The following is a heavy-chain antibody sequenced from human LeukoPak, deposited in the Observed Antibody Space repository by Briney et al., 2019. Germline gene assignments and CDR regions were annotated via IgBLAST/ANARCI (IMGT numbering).Heavy chain of an antibody. CDR3: ASMGILGATRGMDV. J-gene: IGHJ6*02. D-gene: IGHD1-26*01. Sequence: GGSLRLSCAASEFTFSFYAMSWVRQAPGKGLEWVSVISDSGGATYYADSVKGRFTISRDNSKNTLYLQMNSLRAEDTAVYHCASMGILGATRGMDVWGQGTTVTVSS. V-gene: IGHV3-23*01. CDR2: ISDSGGAT. CDR1: EFTFSFYA.